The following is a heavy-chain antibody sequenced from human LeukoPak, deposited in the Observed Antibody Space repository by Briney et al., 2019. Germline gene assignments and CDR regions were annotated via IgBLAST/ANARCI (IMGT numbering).Heavy chain of an antibody. J-gene: IGHJ4*02. D-gene: IGHD3-10*01. V-gene: IGHV3-15*01. CDR2: IKSKTDGGTT. Sequence: GGSLRLSCAASGFTFSNAWMSWVRQAPGKGLEWVGRIKSKTDGGTTDYAAPVKGRFTISRDDSKNTLYLQMNSLKTEDTAVYYCTTRNYYGSGSYLQTFDYWGQGTLVTVSS. CDR1: GFTFSNAW. CDR3: TTRNYYGSGSYLQTFDY.